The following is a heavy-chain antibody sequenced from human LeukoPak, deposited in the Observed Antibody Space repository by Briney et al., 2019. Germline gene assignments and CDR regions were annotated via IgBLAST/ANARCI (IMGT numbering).Heavy chain of an antibody. CDR2: ISSSSSYI. J-gene: IGHJ4*01. CDR3: AREGVEENYFDY. Sequence: PGGSLRLSCAASGFTFSSYSMNWVRQAPGKGLEWVSSISSSSSYIYYADSVKGRFTISRDNAKNSLYLQMNSLRAEDTAVYYCAREGVEENYFDYWGHGTLVTVSS. D-gene: IGHD3-3*01. V-gene: IGHV3-21*01. CDR1: GFTFSSYS.